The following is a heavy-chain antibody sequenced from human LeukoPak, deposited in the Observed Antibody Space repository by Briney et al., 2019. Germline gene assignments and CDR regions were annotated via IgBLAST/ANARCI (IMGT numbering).Heavy chain of an antibody. D-gene: IGHD6-6*01. CDR3: ARSRIAVRPGYYYMDV. CDR2: IYTSGST. CDR1: GGSISSGSYY. Sequence: PSETLSLTCSVSGGSISSGSYYWSWIRQPAGKGLEWIGRIYTSGSTNYNPSLKSRVTISVDTSKNQFSLKLSSVTAADTAVYYCARSRIAVRPGYYYMDVWGKGTTVTVSS. J-gene: IGHJ6*03. V-gene: IGHV4-61*02.